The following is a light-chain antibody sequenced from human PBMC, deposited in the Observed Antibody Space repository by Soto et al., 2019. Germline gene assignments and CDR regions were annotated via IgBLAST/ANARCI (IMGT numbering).Light chain of an antibody. CDR3: QQYYTTPLT. J-gene: IGKJ4*01. CDR2: WAF. CDR1: QNVLYNSNNKNY. Sequence: DIVMTQSPDSLAVPLGERATINCKSSQNVLYNSNNKNYLAWYQQKPRQPPKLLISWAFTRESGVPDRFSGSGSGKDFTLTISSLQAEDVAVYYCQQYYTTPLTFGGGTKVEIK. V-gene: IGKV4-1*01.